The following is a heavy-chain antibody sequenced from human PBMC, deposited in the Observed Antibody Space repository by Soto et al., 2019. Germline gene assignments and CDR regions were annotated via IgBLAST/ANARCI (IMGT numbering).Heavy chain of an antibody. Sequence: KSSETLSLTCAVSGYSISSGYYWGWIRQPPGKGLVWIGSIYHSGSTFYNPSLKSRVTISVDTSKNQFSLKLSSVTAADTAVYYCARAFYDNTGYYPNWGQGTLGTVSS. V-gene: IGHV4-38-2*01. CDR3: ARAFYDNTGYYPN. CDR2: IYHSGST. D-gene: IGHD3-22*01. J-gene: IGHJ4*02. CDR1: GYSISSGYY.